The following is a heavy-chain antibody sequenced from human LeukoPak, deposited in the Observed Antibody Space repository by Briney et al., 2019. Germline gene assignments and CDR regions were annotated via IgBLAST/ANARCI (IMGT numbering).Heavy chain of an antibody. V-gene: IGHV4-59*01. D-gene: IGHD3-9*01. Sequence: SETLSLTCTVSGGSISSYYWSWLRQPPGKGLEWIGYIYYSGSTNYNPSLKSRVTISVDTSKNQFSLKLSSVTAADTAVYYCARGGRRYFDWLRDSLSDYWGQGTLVTVSS. J-gene: IGHJ4*02. CDR3: ARGGRRYFDWLRDSLSDY. CDR2: IYYSGST. CDR1: GGSISSYY.